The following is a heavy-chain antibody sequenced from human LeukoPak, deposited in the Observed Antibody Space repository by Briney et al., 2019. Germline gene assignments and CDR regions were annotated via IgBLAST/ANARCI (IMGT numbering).Heavy chain of an antibody. V-gene: IGHV1-69*01. CDR2: IIPIFGTA. J-gene: IGHJ6*03. D-gene: IGHD4-17*01. CDR1: GGTFSSYA. CDR3: AREGATVTTGDYYYYMDV. Sequence: GSSVKVSCKASGGTFSSYAISWVRQAPGQGLEWMGGIIPIFGTANYAQKFQGRVTITADESTSTAYMELSSLRSEDTAVYYCAREGATVTTGDYYYYMDVWGKGTTVTVSS.